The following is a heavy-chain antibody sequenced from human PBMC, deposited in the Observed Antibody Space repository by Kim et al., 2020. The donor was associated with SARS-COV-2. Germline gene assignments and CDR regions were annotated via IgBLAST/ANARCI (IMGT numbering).Heavy chain of an antibody. Sequence: GGSLRLSCAASGFTFDDYTMHWVRQAPGKGLEWVSLISWDGGSTYYADSVKGRFTISRDNSKNSLYLQMNSLRTEDTALYYCAKDIGYGSGFDYWGQGTLVTVSS. CDR3: AKDIGYGSGFDY. CDR1: GFTFDDYT. V-gene: IGHV3-43*01. CDR2: ISWDGGST. J-gene: IGHJ4*02. D-gene: IGHD3-10*01.